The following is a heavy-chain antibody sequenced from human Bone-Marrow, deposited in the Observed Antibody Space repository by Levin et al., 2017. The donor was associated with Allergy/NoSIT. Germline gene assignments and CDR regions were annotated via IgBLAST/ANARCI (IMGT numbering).Heavy chain of an antibody. Sequence: GESLKISCAASGFTFSTYGMHWVRQAPGKGLEWVAVISYDGSNKYYVDSVKGRFTISRDNSKNTLYLQMNSLRADDTAVYYCAKLLGVSGWYLVDVVLDYFDYWGQGALVTVSS. CDR3: AKLLGVSGWYLVDVVLDYFDY. CDR1: GFTFSTYG. CDR2: ISYDGSNK. V-gene: IGHV3-30*18. J-gene: IGHJ4*02. D-gene: IGHD6-19*01.